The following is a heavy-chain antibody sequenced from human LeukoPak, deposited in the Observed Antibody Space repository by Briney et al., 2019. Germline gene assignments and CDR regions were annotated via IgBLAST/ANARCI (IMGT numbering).Heavy chain of an antibody. V-gene: IGHV1-18*01. CDR2: ISAYNGNT. CDR1: GHTFTSYG. J-gene: IGHJ5*02. CDR3: ARVGAVADPGWFDP. Sequence: ASVKVSCKASGHTFTSYGISWVRQAPGQGLEWMGWISAYNGNTNYAQKLQGRVTMTTDTSTSTAYMELRSLRSDDTAVYYCARVGAVADPGWFDPWGQGTLVTVSS. D-gene: IGHD6-19*01.